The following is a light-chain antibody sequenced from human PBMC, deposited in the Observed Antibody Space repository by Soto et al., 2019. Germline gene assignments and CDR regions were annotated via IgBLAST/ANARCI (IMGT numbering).Light chain of an antibody. CDR1: NIENKS. V-gene: IGLV3-21*04. CDR2: YDS. Sequence: SYELTQPPSVSVAPGKTARITCGGNNIENKSVHWYQQKPGQAPVLVIYYDSDRPSGIPERFSGSNSGNTATLTISRVEAGDEADYYCQVWDSSSDHVVFGGGTQLTVL. CDR3: QVWDSSSDHVV. J-gene: IGLJ2*01.